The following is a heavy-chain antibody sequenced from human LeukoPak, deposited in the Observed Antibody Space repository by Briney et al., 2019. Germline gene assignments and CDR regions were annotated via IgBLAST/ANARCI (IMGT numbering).Heavy chain of an antibody. J-gene: IGHJ4*02. CDR2: ISAYNGNT. V-gene: IGHV1-18*01. CDR3: ARDRRYFDWLLYYDY. Sequence: GASVKVSCKASGYTFTSYGISWVRQAPGQGLEWMGWISAYNGNTNYAQKLQGRVTMTTDTSTSTAYMELRSLRSDDTAVYYCARDRRYFDWLLYYDYRGQGTLVTVSS. D-gene: IGHD3-9*01. CDR1: GYTFTSYG.